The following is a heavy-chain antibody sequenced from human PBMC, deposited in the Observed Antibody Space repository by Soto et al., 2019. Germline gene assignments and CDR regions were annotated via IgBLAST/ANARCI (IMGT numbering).Heavy chain of an antibody. CDR3: ARQSGMDV. V-gene: IGHV5-51*01. CDR2: IFPGDSDT. CDR1: GYNFAGYW. Sequence: GESLKISCKTSGYNFAGYWIGWVRQMPGKGLEWLGIIFPGDSDTKYSPSFQGQVIISADKSIRTAYLQWSSLKASDTAIYYCARQSGMDVWGLGTTVTVSS. J-gene: IGHJ6*03. D-gene: IGHD1-26*01.